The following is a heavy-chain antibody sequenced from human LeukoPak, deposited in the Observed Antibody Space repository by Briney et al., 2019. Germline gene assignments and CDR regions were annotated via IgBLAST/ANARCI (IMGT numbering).Heavy chain of an antibody. CDR1: GFTFSSYE. CDR2: ISGSGGST. J-gene: IGHJ6*03. CDR3: AKVPYSSSWPSLYYMDV. D-gene: IGHD6-13*01. Sequence: GGSLRLSCAASGFTFSSYEMNWVRQAPGKGLEWVSAISGSGGSTYYADSVKGRFTISRDNSKNTLYLQMNSLRAEDTAVYYCAKVPYSSSWPSLYYMDVWGKGTTVTISS. V-gene: IGHV3-23*01.